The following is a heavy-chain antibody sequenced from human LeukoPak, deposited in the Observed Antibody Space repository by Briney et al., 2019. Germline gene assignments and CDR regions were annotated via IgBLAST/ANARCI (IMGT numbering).Heavy chain of an antibody. V-gene: IGHV4-59*01. Sequence: PSETLSLTCTVSGGSISSYYWSWIRQPPGKGLEWIGYIYYSGSTNYNPSLKSRVTISVDTSKNQFSLKRSSVTAADTAVYYCARDLSWLVFDYWGQGTLVTVSS. CDR3: ARDLSWLVFDY. CDR1: GGSISSYY. CDR2: IYYSGST. D-gene: IGHD6-19*01. J-gene: IGHJ4*02.